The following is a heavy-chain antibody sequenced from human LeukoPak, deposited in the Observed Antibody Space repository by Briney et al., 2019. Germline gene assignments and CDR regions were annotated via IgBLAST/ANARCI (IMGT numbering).Heavy chain of an antibody. CDR2: ISWDGGST. CDR3: AKDIGGYCSGGSCYSGGAFDI. J-gene: IGHJ3*02. Sequence: GGSLRLSCAASGFPFDDYTMHWVRHAPGKGLEWVSLISWDGGSTYYADSVKGRFTISRDNSKNSLYLQMNSLRTEDTALYYCAKDIGGYCSGGSCYSGGAFDIWGQGTMVTVPS. CDR1: GFPFDDYT. V-gene: IGHV3-43*01. D-gene: IGHD2-15*01.